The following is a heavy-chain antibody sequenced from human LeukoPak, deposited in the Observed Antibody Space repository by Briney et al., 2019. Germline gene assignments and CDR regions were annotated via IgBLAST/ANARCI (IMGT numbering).Heavy chain of an antibody. CDR2: IIPIFGTA. Sequence: GASVKVSCKASGGTFSSCAISWVRQAPGQGLEWMGGIIPIFGTANYAQKFQGRVTITADESTSTAYMELSSLRSEDTAVYYCARGITMVREGFDYRGQGTLVTVSS. V-gene: IGHV1-69*13. D-gene: IGHD3-10*01. J-gene: IGHJ4*02. CDR1: GGTFSSCA. CDR3: ARGITMVREGFDY.